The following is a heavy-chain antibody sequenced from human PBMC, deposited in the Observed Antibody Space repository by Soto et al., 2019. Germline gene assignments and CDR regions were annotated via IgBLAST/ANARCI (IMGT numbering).Heavy chain of an antibody. J-gene: IGHJ5*02. V-gene: IGHV1-3*01. CDR3: ARGYSGYDPPYNWFDP. Sequence: QVQLVQSGAEVKKPGASVKVSCKASGYTFTSYAMHWVRQAPGQRLEWMGWINAGNGNTKYSQKFQGRVTITRDTTASTAYMELSSLRSEDTAVYYCARGYSGYDPPYNWFDPWGQGTLVTVSS. CDR2: INAGNGNT. CDR1: GYTFTSYA. D-gene: IGHD5-12*01.